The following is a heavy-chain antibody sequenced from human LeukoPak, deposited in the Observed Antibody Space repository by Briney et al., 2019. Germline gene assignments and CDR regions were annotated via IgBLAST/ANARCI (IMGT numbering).Heavy chain of an antibody. Sequence: SETLSLTCAVSGGSISSGGYSWSWIRQPPGKGLEWIGYIYHSGSTYYNPSLKSRVTISVDRSKNQFSLKLSSVTAADTAVYYCARGKDSSLRWGWEKGKLFDYWGQGTLVTVSS. V-gene: IGHV4-30-2*01. CDR3: ARGKDSSLRWGWEKGKLFDY. CDR2: IYHSGST. J-gene: IGHJ4*02. CDR1: GGSISSGGYS. D-gene: IGHD3-22*01.